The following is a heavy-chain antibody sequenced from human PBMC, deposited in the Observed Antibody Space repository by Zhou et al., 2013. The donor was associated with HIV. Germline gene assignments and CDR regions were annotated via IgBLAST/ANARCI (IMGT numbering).Heavy chain of an antibody. CDR2: IIPIFGPA. V-gene: IGHV1-69*05. CDR3: AREGVDVVTARFGWFDP. J-gene: IGHJ5*02. D-gene: IGHD2-2*03. Sequence: QVQLVQSGAEVKKPGSSVQVSCKVSGDHFNYYAISWVRQAPKQGLEWMGVIIPIFGPATYAQKFQGRVTINTDESTRTAYMELSSLTSEDTAVYYCAREGVDVVTARFGWFDPWGQGTLVTVSS. CDR1: GDHFNYYA.